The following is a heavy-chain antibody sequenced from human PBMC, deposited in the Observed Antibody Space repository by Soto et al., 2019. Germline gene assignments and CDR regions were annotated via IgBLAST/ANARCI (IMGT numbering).Heavy chain of an antibody. CDR2: ISAYNGNT. D-gene: IGHD2-15*01. Sequence: GASVKVSCKASGYTFTSYGISWVRQAPGQGLEWMGWISAYNGNTNYAQKLQGRVTMTTDTSTSTAYMELSSLRSEDTAVYYCASGGSTPRGYYYYYYYMDVWGKGTTVTVSS. CDR3: ASGGSTPRGYYYYYYYMDV. J-gene: IGHJ6*03. CDR1: GYTFTSYG. V-gene: IGHV1-18*01.